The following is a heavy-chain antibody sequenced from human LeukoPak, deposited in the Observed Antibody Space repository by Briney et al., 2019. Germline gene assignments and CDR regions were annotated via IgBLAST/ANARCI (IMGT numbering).Heavy chain of an antibody. V-gene: IGHV3-15*01. CDR1: GYTFINAY. CDR2: MKSNRDGGTT. D-gene: IGHD2-8*02. CDR3: TTDRKWCTYN. Sequence: GRSLRLSCAVSGYTFINAYMNWVRQAPGNWLEWVGHMKSNRDGGTTDYAAPVKGRFTISRDDSKNTVYLQMNDLKTEDTAVYCTTDRKWCTYNWGQGTLVTVSS. J-gene: IGHJ4*02.